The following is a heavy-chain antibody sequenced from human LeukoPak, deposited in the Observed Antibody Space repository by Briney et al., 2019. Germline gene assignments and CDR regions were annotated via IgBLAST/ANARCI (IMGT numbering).Heavy chain of an antibody. V-gene: IGHV4-59*08. Sequence: PSETLSLTCTVSGGSISSYYWSWIRQPPGKGLEWIGYIYYSGSTNYNPSLKSRVTISVDTSKNQFSLKLSSVTAADTAVYYCARPIMTTFAFDIWGQGTMVTVSS. CDR3: ARPIMTTFAFDI. J-gene: IGHJ3*02. CDR2: IYYSGST. D-gene: IGHD3-16*01. CDR1: GGSISSYY.